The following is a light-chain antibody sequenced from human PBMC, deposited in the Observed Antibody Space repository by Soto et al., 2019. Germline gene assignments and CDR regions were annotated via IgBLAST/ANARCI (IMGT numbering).Light chain of an antibody. J-gene: IGKJ5*01. CDR3: HSRD. CDR1: QTISRW. Sequence: DIQLTQTPSTLSASVGDEVTITCRASQTISRWLAWYQQTPGRAPKLLIYDASTLESGVPSRFSGSGSETEFTLTISRLQPDDFATYFWHSRDFGQGTRLEIK. CDR2: DAS. V-gene: IGKV1-5*01.